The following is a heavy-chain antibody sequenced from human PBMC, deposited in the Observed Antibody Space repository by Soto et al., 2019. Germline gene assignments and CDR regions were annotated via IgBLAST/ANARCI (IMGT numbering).Heavy chain of an antibody. Sequence: EVQLVESGGGLVKPGGSLRLSCAASGFTFTRYSMNWVHQAPGKGLEWVSSISRTTNYIYYGDSMKGRFTISRDNAKNSLYLEMNSLRAEDTAVYYCARESEDLTSNFDYWGQGTLVTVSP. V-gene: IGHV3-21*06. J-gene: IGHJ4*02. CDR3: ARESEDLTSNFDY. CDR1: GFTFTRYS. CDR2: ISRTTNYI.